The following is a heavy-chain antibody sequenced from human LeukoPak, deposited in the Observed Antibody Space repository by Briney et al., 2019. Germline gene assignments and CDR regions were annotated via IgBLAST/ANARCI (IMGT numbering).Heavy chain of an antibody. CDR2: IKQDGSEK. Sequence: PGGSLRLSCVASGFTFSSYWMSWVRQAPGKGLEWVANIKQDGSEKYYVDSVKGRFTISRDNAKNSLYLQMNSLRAEDTAVYYCAREDWRYCGGDCFHNWFDPWGQGTLVTVSS. D-gene: IGHD2-21*02. J-gene: IGHJ5*02. CDR3: AREDWRYCGGDCFHNWFDP. CDR1: GFTFSSYW. V-gene: IGHV3-7*01.